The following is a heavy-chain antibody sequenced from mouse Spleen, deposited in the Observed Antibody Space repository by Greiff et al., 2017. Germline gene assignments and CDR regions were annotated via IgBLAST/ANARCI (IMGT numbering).Heavy chain of an antibody. D-gene: IGHD1-1*01. CDR2: INPNNGGT. V-gene: IGHV1-26*01. Sequence: EVQLQQSGPELVKPGASVKISCKASGYTFTDYYMNWVKQSHGKSLEWIGDINPNNGGTSYNQKFKGKATLTVDKSSSTAYMELRSLTSEDSAVYYCAREGVTTVVATPYYFDYWGQGTTLTVSS. J-gene: IGHJ2*01. CDR1: GYTFTDYY. CDR3: AREGVTTVVATPYYFDY.